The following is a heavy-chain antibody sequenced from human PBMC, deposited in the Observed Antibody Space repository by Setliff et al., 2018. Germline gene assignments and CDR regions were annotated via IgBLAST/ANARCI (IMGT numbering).Heavy chain of an antibody. J-gene: IGHJ4*02. D-gene: IGHD2-2*01. V-gene: IGHV1-18*01. Sequence: GASVKVSCKASGYTFTSYGINWVRQAPGRGLEWMGWISAYARKFQSRVTMTTDTPTNTAYMELRSLRSDDTAVYYCARGPLDFVVLPAAGKFDYWGQGTLVTVSS. CDR2: ISA. CDR1: GYTFTSYG. CDR3: ARGPLDFVVLPAAGKFDY.